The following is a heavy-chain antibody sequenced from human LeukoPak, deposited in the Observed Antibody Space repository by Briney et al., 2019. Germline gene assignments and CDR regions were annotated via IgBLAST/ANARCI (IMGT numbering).Heavy chain of an antibody. CDR1: GYTFTGYY. V-gene: IGHV1-2*02. D-gene: IGHD3-10*01. CDR3: ARAADQKQYYCGSGVRSYYMDV. CDR2: INPNSGGT. Sequence: ASVKVSCKASGYTFTGYYMHWVRQAPGQGLEWMGWINPNSGGTNYAQKFQGRVTMTRDTSISTAYMELSRLRSDDTAVYYCARAADQKQYYCGSGVRSYYMDVWGKGTTVTISS. J-gene: IGHJ6*03.